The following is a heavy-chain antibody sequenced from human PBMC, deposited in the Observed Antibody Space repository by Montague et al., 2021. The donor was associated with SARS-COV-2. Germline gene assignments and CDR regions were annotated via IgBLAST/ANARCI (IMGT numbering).Heavy chain of an antibody. Sequence: SETLSLTCAVYGGSFSGYYWSWIRQPPGRGLEWIGETNDSGRTNYNPSLEGRVTISVDTSKNQFSLRLSSVTAAETAVYYCARGYCSDSGCYYYYGMDVWGQGTTATVSS. CDR3: ARGYCSDSGCYYYYGMDV. CDR1: GGSFSGYY. CDR2: TNDSGRT. D-gene: IGHD2-15*01. J-gene: IGHJ6*02. V-gene: IGHV4-34*01.